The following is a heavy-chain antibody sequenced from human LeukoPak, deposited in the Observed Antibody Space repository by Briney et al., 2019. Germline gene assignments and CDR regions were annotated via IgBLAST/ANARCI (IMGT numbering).Heavy chain of an antibody. Sequence: GASVKVSCKASGYTFTSYGISWVRQAPGQGLEWMGWISAYNGNTNYAQKLQGRVTMTTDTSTSTAYMELRSLRSDDTAVYYCARDDVSSSGWYLATFDYWGQGTLVTVSS. D-gene: IGHD6-19*01. CDR2: ISAYNGNT. V-gene: IGHV1-18*01. J-gene: IGHJ4*02. CDR1: GYTFTSYG. CDR3: ARDDVSSSGWYLATFDY.